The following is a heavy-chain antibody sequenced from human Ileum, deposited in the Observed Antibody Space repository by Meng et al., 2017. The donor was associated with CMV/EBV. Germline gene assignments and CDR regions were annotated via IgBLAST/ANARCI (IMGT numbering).Heavy chain of an antibody. CDR2: IHYSGST. J-gene: IGHJ4*02. V-gene: IGHV4-30-4*01. CDR1: GASISNTDYY. Sequence: QVLLQESGPGLVTPSQTLSLTCTVSGASISNTDYYWSWVRQPPGKAPEWIGYIHYSGSTSDNPSLKSRVTMAVDTSKNQFSLKLNSVTAADTAVYYCARASYYDSSYFDNWGQGTLVTVSS. D-gene: IGHD3-22*01. CDR3: ARASYYDSSYFDN.